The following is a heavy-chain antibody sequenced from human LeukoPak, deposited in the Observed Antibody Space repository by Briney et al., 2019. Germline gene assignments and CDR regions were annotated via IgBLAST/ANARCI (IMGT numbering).Heavy chain of an antibody. V-gene: IGHV3-23*01. CDR2: ISGSGGNT. Sequence: PPGGSLSLSCAASGFTFNNYAMTWVRQAPGKGVEWVSSISGSGGNTYYADSVKGRFTISRDNSKNTLYLQMNSLRAEDTAVYYCAKWVTTPYFGIDVWGRGTTVTVSS. D-gene: IGHD4-17*01. CDR1: GFTFNNYA. J-gene: IGHJ6*02. CDR3: AKWVTTPYFGIDV.